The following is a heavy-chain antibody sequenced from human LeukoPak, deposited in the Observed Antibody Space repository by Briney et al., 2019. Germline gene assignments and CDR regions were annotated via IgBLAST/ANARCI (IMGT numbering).Heavy chain of an antibody. Sequence: GGSLRLSCAASGFTFSSYSMNWVRQAPGKGLEWVSSISSSSSYIYYADSVKGRFTISSDNAKNSLYLQMNSLRAEDTAVYYCARVSGYCSSTSCSNWFDPWGQGTLVTVSS. CDR3: ARVSGYCSSTSCSNWFDP. D-gene: IGHD2-2*03. J-gene: IGHJ5*02. V-gene: IGHV3-21*01. CDR2: ISSSSSYI. CDR1: GFTFSSYS.